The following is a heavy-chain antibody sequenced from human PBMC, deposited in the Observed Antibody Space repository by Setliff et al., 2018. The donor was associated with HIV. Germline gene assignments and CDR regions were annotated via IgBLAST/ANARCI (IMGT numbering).Heavy chain of an antibody. CDR1: GYSFTSYW. CDR3: ARRSVSHGNGFDL. V-gene: IGHV5-51*01. Sequence: GESLKISCKGSGYSFTSYWIGWVRQMPGKGLEWMGIIYPGDSDTRYSPSFQGQVTISADKSVSTAYLHWSSLKASDTAIYYCARRSVSHGNGFDLWGQGTLVTVSS. J-gene: IGHJ3*01. D-gene: IGHD3-10*01. CDR2: IYPGDSDT.